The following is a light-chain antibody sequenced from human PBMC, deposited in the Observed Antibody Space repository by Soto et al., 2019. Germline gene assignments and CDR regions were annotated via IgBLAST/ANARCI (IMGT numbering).Light chain of an antibody. CDR2: GAS. V-gene: IGKV3-20*01. CDR1: QGVYSNY. J-gene: IGKJ2*01. CDR3: QQYGASPYT. Sequence: EIVLTQSPGTLSLSPGDTATLSCRASQGVYSNYLAWYQHKPGQPPRLLISGASSRATGIPDRFSGSGSETDFPLTISRLEHEDFAVYYCQQYGASPYTFGQGTKL.